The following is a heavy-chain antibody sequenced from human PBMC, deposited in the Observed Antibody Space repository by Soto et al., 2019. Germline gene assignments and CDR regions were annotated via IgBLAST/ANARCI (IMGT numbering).Heavy chain of an antibody. V-gene: IGHV3-23*01. D-gene: IGHD6-6*01. CDR3: AKWAAAQYFDY. CDR2: ISISGGAT. CDR1: GFTFGTYA. J-gene: IGHJ4*02. Sequence: EVQLLESGGGLVQPGGSLRLSCAASGFTFGTYAMSWVRQAPGKGLEWVSTISISGGATYYADSVKGRFTISRDNSKNTVYLQMNSLRAEDTAIFFCAKWAAAQYFDYWGQGTLVTVSS.